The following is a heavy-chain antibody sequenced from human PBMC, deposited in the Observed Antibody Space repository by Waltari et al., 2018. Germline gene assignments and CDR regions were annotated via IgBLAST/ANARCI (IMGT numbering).Heavy chain of an antibody. Sequence: QVQLVESGGGVVQPGRSLRLSCAASGFTFSSYGMHWVRQAPGKGLEWVAVIAYDGSNKYYADSVKGRFTISRDNSKNTLYLQMNSLRAEDTAVYYCAKDRGGWHLGGFVDYWGQGTLVTVSS. V-gene: IGHV3-30*18. CDR3: AKDRGGWHLGGFVDY. J-gene: IGHJ4*02. CDR1: GFTFSSYG. CDR2: IAYDGSNK. D-gene: IGHD6-19*01.